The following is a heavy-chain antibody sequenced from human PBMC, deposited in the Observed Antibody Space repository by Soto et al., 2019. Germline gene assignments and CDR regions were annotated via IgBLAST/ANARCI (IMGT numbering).Heavy chain of an antibody. CDR1: GGTFSSYT. CDR3: ARGLYYDSSGYYWLAEYFQH. Sequence: ASVKVSCKASGGTFSSYTISWVRQAPGQGLEWMGRIIPILGIANYAQKFQGRVTITADKSTSTAYMELSSLRSEDTAVYYCARGLYYDSSGYYWLAEYFQHWGQGTLVTVSS. CDR2: IIPILGIA. D-gene: IGHD3-22*01. J-gene: IGHJ1*01. V-gene: IGHV1-69*02.